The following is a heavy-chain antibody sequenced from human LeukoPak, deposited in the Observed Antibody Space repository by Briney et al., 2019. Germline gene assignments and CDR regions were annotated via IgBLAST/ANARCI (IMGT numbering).Heavy chain of an antibody. CDR3: ARTFSGSYYYYYMDV. CDR1: GGSISSGSYY. J-gene: IGHJ6*03. Sequence: SETLSLTCTVSGGSISSGSYYWSWIRQPAGKGLEWIGRIYTSGSTNYNPSLKSRVTISVDTSKNQFSLKLSSVTAADTAVYYCARTFSGSYYYYYMDVWGIGTTVTVSS. V-gene: IGHV4-61*02. CDR2: IYTSGST. D-gene: IGHD1-26*01.